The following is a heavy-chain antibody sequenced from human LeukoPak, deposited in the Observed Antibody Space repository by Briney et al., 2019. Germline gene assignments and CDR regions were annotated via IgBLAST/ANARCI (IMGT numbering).Heavy chain of an antibody. CDR1: GGSISSYY. Sequence: TSETLSLTCTVSGGSISSYYWSWIRQPPGKGLEWIGYIYYSGSTNYNPSLKSRVTISVDTSKNQFSLKLSSVTAADTAVYYCARDRRGRSGWPFDYWGQGTLVTVSS. CDR3: ARDRRGRSGWPFDY. J-gene: IGHJ4*02. CDR2: IYYSGST. D-gene: IGHD6-19*01. V-gene: IGHV4-59*01.